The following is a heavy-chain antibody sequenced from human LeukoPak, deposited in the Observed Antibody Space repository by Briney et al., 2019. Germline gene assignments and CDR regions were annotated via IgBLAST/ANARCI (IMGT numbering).Heavy chain of an antibody. CDR2: IYNSVTT. V-gene: IGHV4-59*11. CDR3: ARQAAFDRSEGQFDY. CDR1: GGSISNHY. Sequence: SETLSLTCTVSGGSISNHYWSWIRQPPGKELEWIGYIYNSVTTNYNPSLKSRVTISVDTSKNQFSLKLPSVTAADTAVYYCARQAAFDRSEGQFDYWGQGTLVTVSS. D-gene: IGHD3-9*01. J-gene: IGHJ4*02.